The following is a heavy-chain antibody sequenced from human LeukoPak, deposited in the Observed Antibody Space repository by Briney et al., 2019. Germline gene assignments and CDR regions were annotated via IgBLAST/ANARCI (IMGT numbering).Heavy chain of an antibody. J-gene: IGHJ6*03. D-gene: IGHD3-3*01. CDR2: IRYDGSDK. CDR3: ARDKSGGHYYMDV. V-gene: IGHV3-30*02. Sequence: GGSLRLSCAASGFTFSSYAMSWVRQAPGEGLEWVAFIRYDGSDKFYADSVKGRFPITRDNSKNTVYLQMNSLRVEDTAVYYCARDKSGGHYYMDVWGKGTTVTVSS. CDR1: GFTFSSYA.